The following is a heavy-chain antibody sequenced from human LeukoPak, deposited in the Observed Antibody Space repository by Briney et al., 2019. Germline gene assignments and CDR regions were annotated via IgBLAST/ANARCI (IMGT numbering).Heavy chain of an antibody. V-gene: IGHV3-23*01. CDR2: ISGSGDHT. Sequence: GGSLRLSCAASGFTLSNAWMGWVRQAPGKGLEWVSGISGSGDHTYYADSVKGRFTISRDNSKNTLYVQMNSLRAEDTAVYYCAKGSGLLLADYFDYWGQGTLVTVSS. CDR1: GFTLSNAW. CDR3: AKGSGLLLADYFDY. D-gene: IGHD2/OR15-2a*01. J-gene: IGHJ4*02.